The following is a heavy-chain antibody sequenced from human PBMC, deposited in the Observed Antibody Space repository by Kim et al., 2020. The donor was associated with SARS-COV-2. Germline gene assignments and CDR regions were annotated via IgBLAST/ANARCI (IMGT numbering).Heavy chain of an antibody. Sequence: GGSLRLSCVVSGFLFRSYGMHWVRQVPGKGLEWVAVILASGDEKYYTDSVKGRFAVSRDNSKNTLYLEMNSLRVEDTAVYYCARLSVAWGFDFWGQGTLVSVSS. CDR1: GFLFRSYG. V-gene: IGHV3-33*01. D-gene: IGHD7-27*01. CDR3: ARLSVAWGFDF. CDR2: ILASGDEK. J-gene: IGHJ4*02.